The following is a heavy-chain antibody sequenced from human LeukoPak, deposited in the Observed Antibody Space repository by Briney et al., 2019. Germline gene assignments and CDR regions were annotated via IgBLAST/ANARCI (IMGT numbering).Heavy chain of an antibody. CDR2: IYYSGST. J-gene: IGHJ4*02. CDR1: GGSISSSSYY. D-gene: IGHD3-22*01. CDR3: ARVTGYMIEDYFDY. Sequence: PSETLSLTCTVSGGSISSSSYYWSWIRRPPGKGLEWIGYIYYSGSTNYNPSLKSRVTISVETSKNQFSLKLSSVTAADTAVYYCARVTGYMIEDYFDYWGQGTLVTVSS. V-gene: IGHV4-61*01.